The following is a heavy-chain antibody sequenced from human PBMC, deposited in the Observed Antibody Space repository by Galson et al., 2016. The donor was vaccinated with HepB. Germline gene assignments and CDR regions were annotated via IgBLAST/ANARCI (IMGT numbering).Heavy chain of an antibody. V-gene: IGHV3-9*01. D-gene: IGHD3-10*01. CDR2: ISWNGGSI. CDR1: GFTFGDYA. Sequence: SLRLSCAASGFTFGDYAMRWVRQAPGKGLEWVSGISWNGGSIGYADSVKGRFTISRDNAQNSLYLQMNSLRAGDTALYYCAKDIRSGSGSVHCYYYGMDVWGQGTTVTVSS. CDR3: AKDIRSGSGSVHCYYYGMDV. J-gene: IGHJ6*02.